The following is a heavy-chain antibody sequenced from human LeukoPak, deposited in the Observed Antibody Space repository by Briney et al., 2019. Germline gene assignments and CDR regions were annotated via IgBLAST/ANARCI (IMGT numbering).Heavy chain of an antibody. V-gene: IGHV4-30-4*08. D-gene: IGHD6-13*01. CDR2: IYYSGNT. Sequence: PSETLSLTCTVSVGSVSSGDYYWNWIRQPPGKGLEWIGYIYYSGNTYYNPSLKSRVTISVDTSKNQFSLILSSVTAADTAVYYCARLIAADPQLDCWGQGTLVTVSS. J-gene: IGHJ4*02. CDR1: VGSVSSGDYY. CDR3: ARLIAADPQLDC.